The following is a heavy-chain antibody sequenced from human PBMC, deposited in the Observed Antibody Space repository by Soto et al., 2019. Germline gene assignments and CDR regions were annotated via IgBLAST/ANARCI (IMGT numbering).Heavy chain of an antibody. CDR1: GFTVSSNF. Sequence: EVQLVESGGGLVQPGGSLRLSWAASGFTVSSNFMSWVRQAPGKGLECVSVIYSGGGAYYADSVKGRFTISRDSSKNTLSLEMNSLRAEDTAVYYCAREGGLGYCSTTSCSMDVWGKGTTVTVSS. CDR2: IYSGGGA. CDR3: AREGGLGYCSTTSCSMDV. V-gene: IGHV3-66*01. J-gene: IGHJ6*03. D-gene: IGHD2-2*01.